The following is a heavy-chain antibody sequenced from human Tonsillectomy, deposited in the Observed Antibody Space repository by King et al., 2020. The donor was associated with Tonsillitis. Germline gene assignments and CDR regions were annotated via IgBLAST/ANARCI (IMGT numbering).Heavy chain of an antibody. D-gene: IGHD2-15*01. J-gene: IGHJ4*02. V-gene: IGHV3-23*04. CDR3: AKECFQDGRGG. CDR1: GFTFSTYA. Sequence: VQLVESGGGLVQPGGSLRLSCAASGFTFSTYAMNWVRQAPGKGLEWVSTIDGNGDRTHYADSVKGRFTISRDNSKNTLYLQMNSLRAEDTAVYYCAKECFQDGRGGGGQGPLVTVSS. CDR2: IDGNGDRT.